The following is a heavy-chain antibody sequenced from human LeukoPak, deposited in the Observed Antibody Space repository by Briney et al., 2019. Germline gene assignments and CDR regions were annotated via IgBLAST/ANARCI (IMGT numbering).Heavy chain of an antibody. J-gene: IGHJ2*01. Sequence: SETLSLTCAVYGGSFSGYYWSWIRQPPGKGLDWIGEIIHSGSTNYNPSLKSRVTILVDTSKNQFSLKLSSVTAADTAVYYCARGGFSGGILRYFDLWGRGTLVTVSS. D-gene: IGHD2-15*01. CDR3: ARGGFSGGILRYFDL. CDR1: GGSFSGYY. V-gene: IGHV4-34*01. CDR2: IIHSGST.